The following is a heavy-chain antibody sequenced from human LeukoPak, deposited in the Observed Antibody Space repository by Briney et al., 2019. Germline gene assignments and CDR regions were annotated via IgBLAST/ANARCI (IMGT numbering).Heavy chain of an antibody. J-gene: IGHJ4*02. Sequence: GGSLRLSCAASGFTFSGHAMSWVRQAPGKGLKWLSTITGGAENTYYADSVKGRFTISRDNSKNTVYLQMNSLRVEDTAVYDCAKVLSGSQGYWGQGTLVTVFS. D-gene: IGHD1-26*01. CDR2: ITGGAENT. V-gene: IGHV3-23*01. CDR3: AKVLSGSQGY. CDR1: GFTFSGHA.